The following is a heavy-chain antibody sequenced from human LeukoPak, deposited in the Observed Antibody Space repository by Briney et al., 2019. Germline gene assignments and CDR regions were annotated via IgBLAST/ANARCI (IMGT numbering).Heavy chain of an antibody. CDR1: GGSISSGSNY. J-gene: IGHJ4*02. Sequence: TLSLTCTVSGGSISSGSNYWNWIRQPAGKGLEWIGRIYTFGSTNYNPSLKSRVTISVDTSKNQFSLKLSSVTAADTAVYYCARSRYSGSYYSFGYFDYWGQGTLVTVSS. CDR3: ARSRYSGSYYSFGYFDY. V-gene: IGHV4-61*02. CDR2: IYTFGST. D-gene: IGHD1-26*01.